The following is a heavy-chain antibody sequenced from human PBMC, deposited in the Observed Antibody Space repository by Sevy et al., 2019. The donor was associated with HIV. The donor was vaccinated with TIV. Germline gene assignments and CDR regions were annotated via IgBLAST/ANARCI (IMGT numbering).Heavy chain of an antibody. D-gene: IGHD4-17*01. CDR1: GFTFSSYA. CDR3: ARDQHDYAGNLRTGWFDP. CDR2: IAYDGTNK. J-gene: IGHJ5*02. V-gene: IGHV3-30-3*01. Sequence: GGSLRLSCAASGFTFSSYAFHWVRQAPGKGLEWVSIIAYDGTNKYYADSVKGRFTVSRDNSKSTLYLQMNSLRTEDTAVYYCARDQHDYAGNLRTGWFDPWGHGTLVTVSS.